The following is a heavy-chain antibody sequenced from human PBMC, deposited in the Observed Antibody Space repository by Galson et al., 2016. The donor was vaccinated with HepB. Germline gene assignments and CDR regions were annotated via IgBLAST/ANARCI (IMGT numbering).Heavy chain of an antibody. CDR1: GFTFNSYA. CDR3: ATWPSLWFGELLRGGDAFDI. Sequence: SLRLSCAASGFTFNSYAMHWVRQAPGKGLEWVALISYDGSIKYYADSVKGRFTISRDNSKNTLYLQMNSLRAEDTVVYYCATWPSLWFGELLRGGDAFDIWGQGTMVTVSS. V-gene: IGHV3-30*04. CDR2: ISYDGSIK. D-gene: IGHD3-10*01. J-gene: IGHJ3*02.